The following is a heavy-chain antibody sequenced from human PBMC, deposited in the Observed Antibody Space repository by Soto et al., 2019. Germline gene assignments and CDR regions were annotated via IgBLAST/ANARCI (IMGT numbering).Heavy chain of an antibody. CDR3: ARDRVIVRDRGDNYYYGMDV. D-gene: IGHD1-26*01. CDR1: GASISSYY. Sequence: QVQLQESGPGLVKPSETLSLTCTVSGASISSYYWSWIRQPPGKGLEWIGYIYYSGSTNYNPSLKSRVTISVDTFKNQFSLKLRSVTAADTAVYYCARDRVIVRDRGDNYYYGMDVWGQGTTVTVSS. CDR2: IYYSGST. V-gene: IGHV4-59*01. J-gene: IGHJ6*02.